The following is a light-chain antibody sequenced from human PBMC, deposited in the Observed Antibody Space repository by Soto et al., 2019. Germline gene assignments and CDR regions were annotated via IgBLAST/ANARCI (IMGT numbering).Light chain of an antibody. V-gene: IGLV2-14*01. J-gene: IGLJ2*01. CDR2: EVS. CDR1: TSDVGGYNY. Sequence: QSALTQPASVSGSPGQSITISCTGTTSDVGGYNYVSWYQQHPGKAPKLMIYEVSNRPSGVSNRFSGSKSGNTASPTISGLQAEDEADYYCSSYTSSSTGVFGGGTKVTVL. CDR3: SSYTSSSTGV.